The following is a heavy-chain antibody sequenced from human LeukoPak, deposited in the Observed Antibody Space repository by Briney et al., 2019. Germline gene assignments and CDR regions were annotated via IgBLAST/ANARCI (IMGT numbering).Heavy chain of an antibody. Sequence: PSETLSLTCTVSGGSISSNTYYWSWIRQPPGKGLEWIGYIYYSGGTNYNPSLKSRVTISVDTSKNQFSLKLSSVTAADTAVYYCARLRNYDNSGYYPFDYWGQGTLVTVSS. CDR1: GGSISSNTYY. CDR3: ARLRNYDNSGYYPFDY. J-gene: IGHJ4*02. CDR2: IYYSGGT. D-gene: IGHD3-22*01. V-gene: IGHV4-61*05.